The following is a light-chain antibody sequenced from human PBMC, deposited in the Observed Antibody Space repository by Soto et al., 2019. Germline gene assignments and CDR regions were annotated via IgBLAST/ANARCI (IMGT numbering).Light chain of an antibody. Sequence: VLTQSRGTLSLSPGEIVTLSFRASQSVTTRLAWYQHKPGQAPRLLMSGASSRASGVPVRFSGSGSGTDFTLTISRLEPEDFALYYCQQYGGSPITFGLGTRLEIK. J-gene: IGKJ5*01. CDR2: GAS. CDR1: QSVTTR. CDR3: QQYGGSPIT. V-gene: IGKV3-20*01.